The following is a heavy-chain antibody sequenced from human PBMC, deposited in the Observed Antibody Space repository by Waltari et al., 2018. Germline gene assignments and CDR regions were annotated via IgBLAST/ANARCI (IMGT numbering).Heavy chain of an antibody. CDR3: ARYRGVAGTRGNYFDY. J-gene: IGHJ4*02. V-gene: IGHV3-7*03. D-gene: IGHD6-19*01. CDR2: IKQDGSEK. CDR1: GFTFSSYW. Sequence: EVQLVESGGGLVQPGGSLRLSCAASGFTFSSYWMSWVRQAPGKGLEWGANIKQDGSEKYYVDSVKGRFTISRDNAKNSLYLQMNSLRAEDTAVYYCARYRGVAGTRGNYFDYWGQGTLVTVSS.